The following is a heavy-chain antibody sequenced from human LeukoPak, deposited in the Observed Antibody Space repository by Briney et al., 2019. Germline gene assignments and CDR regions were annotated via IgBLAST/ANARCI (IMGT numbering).Heavy chain of an antibody. CDR2: IYYSGST. J-gene: IGHJ4*02. V-gene: IGHV4-31*03. Sequence: PSETLSLTCTVSGGSISSGGYYWSWIRQHPGKGLEWIGYIYYSGSTYCNPSLKSRVTITIDTSKNQFFLKLSSVTAADTAVYYCARGGFKQFDYWGQGTLVTVSP. CDR1: GGSISSGGYY. CDR3: ARGGFKQFDY.